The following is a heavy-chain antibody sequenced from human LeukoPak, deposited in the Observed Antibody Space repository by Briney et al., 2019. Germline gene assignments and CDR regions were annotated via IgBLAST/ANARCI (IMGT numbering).Heavy chain of an antibody. CDR2: ISGSGGST. Sequence: GGSLRLSCAASGFTFSSYAMSWVRQAPGKGLEWVSAISGSGGSTYYADSVKGRFTISRDNSKNTLYLQMNSLRAEDTAVYYCAREVVGYSYGYYPTFDPWGQGTLVTVSS. CDR3: AREVVGYSYGYYPTFDP. D-gene: IGHD5-18*01. V-gene: IGHV3-23*01. J-gene: IGHJ5*02. CDR1: GFTFSSYA.